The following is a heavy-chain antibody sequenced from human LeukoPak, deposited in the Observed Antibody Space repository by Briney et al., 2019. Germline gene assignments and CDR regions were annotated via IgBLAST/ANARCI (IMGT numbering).Heavy chain of an antibody. CDR2: ISGSGGCS. Sequence: GGSLRLSCAASGVTFSSYAMTCVRQAPGMGLEWVSAISGSGGCSHYADSVKGRFTISRDNSKNTLYLQMNSLRAEDTAVYYCARGYYGSGSLPYYFDYWGQGTLVTVSS. CDR1: GVTFSSYA. V-gene: IGHV3-23*01. CDR3: ARGYYGSGSLPYYFDY. D-gene: IGHD3-10*01. J-gene: IGHJ4*02.